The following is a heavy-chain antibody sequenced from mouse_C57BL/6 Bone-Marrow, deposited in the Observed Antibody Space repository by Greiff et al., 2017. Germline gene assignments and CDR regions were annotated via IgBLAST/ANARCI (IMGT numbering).Heavy chain of an antibody. J-gene: IGHJ4*01. D-gene: IGHD2-5*01. V-gene: IGHV5-6*02. CDR2: ISSGGSYT. Sequence: DVKLVESGGDLVKPGGSLKLSCAASGFTFSSYGMSWVRQTPDKRLEWVATISSGGSYTYYPDSVKGRFTISRDNAKNTLYLQMSSLKSEDTAMYYCAREVTPNYYAMDYWGQGTSVTVSS. CDR1: GFTFSSYG. CDR3: AREVTPNYYAMDY.